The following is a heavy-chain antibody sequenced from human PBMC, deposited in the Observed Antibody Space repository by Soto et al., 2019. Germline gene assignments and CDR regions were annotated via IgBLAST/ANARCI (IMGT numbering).Heavy chain of an antibody. Sequence: QITLKESGPTLVKPTQTLTLTCNFSGFSLSTSGVGVGLIRQPPGKALEWLALIYWDDDKRYSPSLKSRLTITKDTSKNQVVLTMTNMDPVDTATYYCALTYYVSGSYYNVRWFDPWGQGTLVTVSS. V-gene: IGHV2-5*02. D-gene: IGHD3-10*01. J-gene: IGHJ5*02. CDR3: ALTYYVSGSYYNVRWFDP. CDR2: IYWDDDK. CDR1: GFSLSTSGVG.